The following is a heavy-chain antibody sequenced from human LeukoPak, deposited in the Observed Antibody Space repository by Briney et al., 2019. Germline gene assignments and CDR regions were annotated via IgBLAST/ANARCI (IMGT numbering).Heavy chain of an antibody. CDR1: GFTVSSNY. J-gene: IGHJ4*02. V-gene: IGHV3-53*01. D-gene: IGHD4-23*01. Sequence: PGGSLRLSCEASGFTVSSNYRSWVRQAPGKGLEWVSVIYSAGSTYYADSVKGRFTISRDNSKNTLYLQMNSPRAEDTAVYYCARDPGGPRDYWGQGTLVIVSS. CDR2: IYSAGST. CDR3: ARDPGGPRDY.